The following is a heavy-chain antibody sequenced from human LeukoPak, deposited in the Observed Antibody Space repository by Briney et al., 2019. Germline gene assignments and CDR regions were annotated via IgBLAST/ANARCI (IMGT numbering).Heavy chain of an antibody. CDR1: GFTFDDYT. CDR3: AKDFVHRMVYYGLDV. J-gene: IGHJ6*02. CDR2: IRWDGGTA. D-gene: IGHD1-14*01. V-gene: IGHV3-43*01. Sequence: PGGSLRLSCAATGFTFDDYTLHWVRQVPGKGLEWVSLIRWDGGTAYYADSVKGRFTISRDNRKNFLYLQMNSLRTEDTALYYCAKDFVHRMVYYGLDVWGQGTTVTVSS.